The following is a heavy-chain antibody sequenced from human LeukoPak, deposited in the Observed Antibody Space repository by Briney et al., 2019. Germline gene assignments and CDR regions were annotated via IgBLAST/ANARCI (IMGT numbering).Heavy chain of an antibody. J-gene: IGHJ3*02. CDR1: GGSISSGDYY. Sequence: PSETLSLTCTVSGGSISSGDYYWSWIRQPPGKGLEWIGYIYYSGSTYYNPSLKSRVTISVDTSKNQFSLKLSSVTAADTAVYYCARDRDYSNNEAFDIWGQGTMVTVSS. CDR3: ARDRDYSNNEAFDI. D-gene: IGHD4-11*01. CDR2: IYYSGST. V-gene: IGHV4-30-4*08.